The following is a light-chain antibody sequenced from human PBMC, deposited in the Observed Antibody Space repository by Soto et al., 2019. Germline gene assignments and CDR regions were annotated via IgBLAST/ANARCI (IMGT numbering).Light chain of an antibody. CDR2: GAS. J-gene: IGKJ1*01. V-gene: IGKV3-15*01. CDR3: QQYNKWLWT. Sequence: EIVMTQSPATLSVSPGERATLSCRASQSVSINLAWYQQKPGQTPRLLIYGASTRAIGIPARFSGSGSGTEFTLTISSLQSEDFAVYYCQQYNKWLWTFGQGTNVEI. CDR1: QSVSIN.